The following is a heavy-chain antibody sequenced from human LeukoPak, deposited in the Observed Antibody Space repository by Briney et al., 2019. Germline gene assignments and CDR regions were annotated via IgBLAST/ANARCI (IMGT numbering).Heavy chain of an antibody. D-gene: IGHD3-9*01. Sequence: PGGSLRLSCAASGFTFSSYEMNWVRQAPGEGLGWGSYISSSGSTIYYADSVKGRFTISRDNAKNSLYLQMNSLRAEDTAVYYCARMKRYFDWSPLLGWFDPWGQGTLVTVSS. CDR3: ARMKRYFDWSPLLGWFDP. CDR2: ISSSGSTI. CDR1: GFTFSSYE. J-gene: IGHJ5*02. V-gene: IGHV3-48*03.